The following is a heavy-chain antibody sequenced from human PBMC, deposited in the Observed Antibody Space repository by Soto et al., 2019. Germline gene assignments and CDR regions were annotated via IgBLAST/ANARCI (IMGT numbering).Heavy chain of an antibody. V-gene: IGHV4-39*01. D-gene: IGHD3-16*02. Sequence: PSQTKRDSCTVSGGCVSSRRDDGGWNRQPPGKGLEWIGSIYYSGSTYYNPSLKSRVTISVDTSKNQFSLKLSSVTAADTAVYYCARRVDYGWGSYRYSPYFDHWGQATLVTVSS. J-gene: IGHJ4*02. CDR1: GGCVSSRRDD. CDR2: IYYSGST. CDR3: ARRVDYGWGSYRYSPYFDH.